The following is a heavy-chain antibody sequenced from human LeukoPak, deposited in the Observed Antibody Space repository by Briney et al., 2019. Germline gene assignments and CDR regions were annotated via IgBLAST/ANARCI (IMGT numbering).Heavy chain of an antibody. J-gene: IGHJ3*02. CDR3: ARLYSSSWYSAFDI. Sequence: GGSLRLSCAASRFTFSSYSMNWVRQAPGKGLEWVSSISSSSSYIYYADSVKGRFTISRDNAKNSLYLQMNSLRAEDTAVYYCARLYSSSWYSAFDIWGQGTMVTVSS. CDR1: RFTFSSYS. V-gene: IGHV3-21*01. CDR2: ISSSSSYI. D-gene: IGHD6-13*01.